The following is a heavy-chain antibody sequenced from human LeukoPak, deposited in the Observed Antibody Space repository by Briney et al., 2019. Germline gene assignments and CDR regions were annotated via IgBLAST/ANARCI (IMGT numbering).Heavy chain of an antibody. CDR1: GFTFSSYA. D-gene: IGHD2-15*01. CDR3: ARARGYCSGGSCYPGDFQH. Sequence: PGRSLRLSCAASGFTFSSYAMHWVRQAPGKGLEWVAVISYDGSNKYYADSVKGRFTISRDNSKNTLYLQMNSLRAEDTAVYYCARARGYCSGGSCYPGDFQHWGQGTLVTVSS. CDR2: ISYDGSNK. V-gene: IGHV3-30-3*01. J-gene: IGHJ1*01.